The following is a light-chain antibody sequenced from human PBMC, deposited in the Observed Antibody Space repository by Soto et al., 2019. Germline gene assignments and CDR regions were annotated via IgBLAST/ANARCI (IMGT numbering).Light chain of an antibody. V-gene: IGKV1-39*01. CDR2: AAS. J-gene: IGKJ4*01. CDR3: PQSYSNPLT. CDR1: QSISRD. Sequence: DIQMTQSLASMSESVGDRVTITCWASQSISRDLNWYQKKTGKAPKLLIYAASSLQSGVPSRFSGSGSGTYFNLTISSLQPEECATYDCPQSYSNPLTSCEGTTVDI.